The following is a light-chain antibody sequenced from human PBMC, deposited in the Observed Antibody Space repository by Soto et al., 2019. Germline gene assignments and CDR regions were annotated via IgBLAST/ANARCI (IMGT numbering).Light chain of an antibody. CDR2: LGS. Sequence: DIVMTQSPLSLSVTPGEPASLSCRSSQSLLHSNGYNYLDWYLQKPGQSPQLLIYLGSNRASGVPDRFSGSGSGTDSTLKISRVEAEYVGVYYCMQAQQTPWTFGQGTKVEIK. CDR3: MQAQQTPWT. V-gene: IGKV2-28*01. J-gene: IGKJ1*01. CDR1: QSLLHSNGYNY.